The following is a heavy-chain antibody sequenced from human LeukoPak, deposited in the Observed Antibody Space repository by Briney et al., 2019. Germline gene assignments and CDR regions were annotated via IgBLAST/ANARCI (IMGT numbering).Heavy chain of an antibody. Sequence: ASETLSLTCTVSGGSISSYYWSWIRQPPGKRLEWIGYIYYSGSTNYNPSLKSRVSISVDTSKNQFSLKLSSVTAADTAVYYCARTGSTVTMLYPFDHWGQGTLVTVSS. CDR2: IYYSGST. CDR3: ARTGSTVTMLYPFDH. CDR1: GGSISSYY. J-gene: IGHJ4*02. D-gene: IGHD4-17*01. V-gene: IGHV4-59*01.